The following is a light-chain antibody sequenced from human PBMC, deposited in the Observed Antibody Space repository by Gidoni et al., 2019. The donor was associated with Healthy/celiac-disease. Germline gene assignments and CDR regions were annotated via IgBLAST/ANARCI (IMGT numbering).Light chain of an antibody. Sequence: QSPSSLSASVGDRVTITCRASQGISSYLAWYQQKPGKAPKLLIYAASTLQSGVPSRFSGSGSGTDFTLTISSLQPEDFATYYCQQLNSYLFTFGPGTKVDIK. CDR2: AAS. J-gene: IGKJ3*01. V-gene: IGKV1-9*01. CDR3: QQLNSYLFT. CDR1: QGISSY.